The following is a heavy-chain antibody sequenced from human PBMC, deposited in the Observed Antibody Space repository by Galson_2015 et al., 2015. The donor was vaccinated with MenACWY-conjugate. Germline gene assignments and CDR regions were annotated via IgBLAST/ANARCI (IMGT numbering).Heavy chain of an antibody. D-gene: IGHD5-18*01. Sequence: SLRLSCAASGFTFSSYSMNWVRQAPGKGLEWVSYISSSSSTIYYADSVKGRFTISRDNAKNSLYLQMNSLRAEDTAVYYCARGGRGYSYGLVYWGQGTLVTVSS. CDR3: ARGGRGYSYGLVY. V-gene: IGHV3-48*04. J-gene: IGHJ4*02. CDR1: GFTFSSYS. CDR2: ISSSSSTI.